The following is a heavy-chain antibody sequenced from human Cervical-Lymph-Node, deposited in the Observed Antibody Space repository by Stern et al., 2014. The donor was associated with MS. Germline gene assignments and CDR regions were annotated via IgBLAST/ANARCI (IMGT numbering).Heavy chain of an antibody. V-gene: IGHV1-69*06. D-gene: IGHD3-16*01. CDR3: AKAGQRMIPFGGVTHNWFEA. Sequence: QVQLVQSGAEVRKPGSSVKVSCKASGYSFANFAINWVRQAPGQGLEWVGGIIPSFGTVNYAQRFQGRFTITADRSTTTAYMELSSLISEDTAIYYCAKAGQRMIPFGGVTHNWFEAWAQGTLVTVSS. CDR2: IIPSFGTV. CDR1: GYSFANFA. J-gene: IGHJ5*02.